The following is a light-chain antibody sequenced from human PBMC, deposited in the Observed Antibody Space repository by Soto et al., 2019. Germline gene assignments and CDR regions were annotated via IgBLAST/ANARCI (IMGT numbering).Light chain of an antibody. CDR2: AAS. V-gene: IGKV1-39*01. Sequence: DIQMTQSPSSLSASVGDRVTITCRTSQTISDYLNWYQHKPGKAPKLLISAASSLQSGVPSRFSGSGSGPDFTLTISSLQPEDFATYYCQQSYSTLTFGPGTKVDIK. CDR1: QTISDY. J-gene: IGKJ3*01. CDR3: QQSYSTLT.